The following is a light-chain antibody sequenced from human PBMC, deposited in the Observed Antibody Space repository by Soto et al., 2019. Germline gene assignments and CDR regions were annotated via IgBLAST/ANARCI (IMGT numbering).Light chain of an antibody. J-gene: IGKJ3*01. Sequence: EIVMTQSPATLSVSPGERATLSCRASPSVSSNLAWYQQKPGQAPRLLIYGASTRATGIPARFSGSGSGTEFTLTNSSLQSEDFAVYYCQQYNNWPVTFGPGTKVDIK. V-gene: IGKV3-15*01. CDR2: GAS. CDR3: QQYNNWPVT. CDR1: PSVSSN.